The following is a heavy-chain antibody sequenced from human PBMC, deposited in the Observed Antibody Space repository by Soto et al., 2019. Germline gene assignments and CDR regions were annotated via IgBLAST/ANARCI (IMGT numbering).Heavy chain of an antibody. CDR3: ARPIAQYEYSSSCGIDY. CDR2: ISYNGSNK. V-gene: IGHV3-30-3*01. J-gene: IGHJ4*02. D-gene: IGHD6-6*01. Sequence: QVQLVESGGGVVQPGRSLRLSCAASGFTFSTYGMHWVRQAPGKGLEWVAVISYNGSNKDYADSVKGRFTMSRDNSKNTLFLQMNSLKAEDTAVYYCARPIAQYEYSSSCGIDYWGQGTLVTVSS. CDR1: GFTFSTYG.